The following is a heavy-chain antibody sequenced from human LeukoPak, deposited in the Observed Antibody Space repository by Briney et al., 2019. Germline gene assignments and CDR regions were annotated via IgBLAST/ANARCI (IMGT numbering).Heavy chain of an antibody. CDR3: AKLSPYGGVGY. Sequence: GGSLRLSCAASGFTVSSNYMSWVRQAPGKGLEWVSAISGNGGGTYYADSVKGRFTISRDNSKNTLYLQMNSLSAEDTAVYFCAKLSPYGGVGYWGQGTLVTVSS. J-gene: IGHJ4*02. CDR1: GFTVSSNY. CDR2: ISGNGGGT. D-gene: IGHD4-23*01. V-gene: IGHV3-23*01.